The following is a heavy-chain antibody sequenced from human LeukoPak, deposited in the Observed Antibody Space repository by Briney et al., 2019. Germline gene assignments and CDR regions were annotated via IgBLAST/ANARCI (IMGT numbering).Heavy chain of an antibody. D-gene: IGHD2-15*01. CDR1: GFIHCVYA. CDR2: IRSKDYGGTT. CDR3: ITPDKPLGYCSGGSCSLGCS. Sequence: GGPLRLFCTVSGFIHCVYAMRGVREATGRARVGVGFIRSKDYGGTTEYAASVKGRFTISRDDSESIAYLQMNSLKTEDTAVYYCITPDKPLGYCSGGSCSLGCSWGKGTTVTISS. V-gene: IGHV3-49*04. J-gene: IGHJ6*04.